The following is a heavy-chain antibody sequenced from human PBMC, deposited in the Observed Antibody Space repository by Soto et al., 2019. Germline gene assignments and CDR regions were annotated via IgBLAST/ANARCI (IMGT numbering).Heavy chain of an antibody. J-gene: IGHJ4*02. CDR1: GFPFAPSP. CDR3: AKRDVLHTTSNASVYDH. D-gene: IGHD1-26*01. Sequence: EVHLLQSGGGLVQPGGSLTLSCGVSGFPFAPSPIIWVRQAPGKGLEWVSTMSVSVGSTYSADSVQGRFTVSSDISDNTLFLQMTSLTADDTAVYFCAKRDVLHTTSNASVYDHWGRGVLVPVSS. CDR2: MSVSVGST. V-gene: IGHV3-23*01.